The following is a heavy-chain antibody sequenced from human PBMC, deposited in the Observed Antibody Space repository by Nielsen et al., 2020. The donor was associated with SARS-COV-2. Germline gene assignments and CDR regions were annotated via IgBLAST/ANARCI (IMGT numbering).Heavy chain of an antibody. Sequence: GESLKISCAASGFTFSDYYMSWIRQAPGKGLEWVSYISSSSSYTNYADSVKGRFTISRDNAKNSLYLQMNSLRAEDTAVYYYARGGVNSSGYYYVYAFDIWGQGTMVTVSS. CDR2: ISSSSSYT. CDR3: ARGGVNSSGYYYVYAFDI. J-gene: IGHJ3*02. V-gene: IGHV3-11*06. CDR1: GFTFSDYY. D-gene: IGHD3-22*01.